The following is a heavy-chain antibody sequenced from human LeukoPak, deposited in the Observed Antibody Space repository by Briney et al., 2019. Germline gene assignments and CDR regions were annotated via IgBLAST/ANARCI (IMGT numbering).Heavy chain of an antibody. Sequence: ASVKVSCKASGYTFTSYGISWVRQAPGQGLEWMGWINPNSGGTDYAQKFQGRVTMTRDTSISTAYMELSRLRSDDTAVYYCARVYGGYTYGPLDYWGQGTLVTVSS. J-gene: IGHJ4*02. D-gene: IGHD5-18*01. CDR1: GYTFTSYG. CDR2: INPNSGGT. CDR3: ARVYGGYTYGPLDY. V-gene: IGHV1-2*02.